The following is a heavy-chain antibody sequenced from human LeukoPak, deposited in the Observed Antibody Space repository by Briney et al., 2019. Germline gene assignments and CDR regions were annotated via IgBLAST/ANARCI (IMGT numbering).Heavy chain of an antibody. CDR3: ARGRAAAGSSSDYFDF. CDR2: ISYSGRT. D-gene: IGHD6-13*01. V-gene: IGHV4-59*01. J-gene: IGHJ4*02. CDR1: GGSITTYY. Sequence: PSETLSLTCTVSGGSITTYYWSWIRQPPGRGLEWLGYISYSGRTNHNPSLKSRGTISLDTSKNQFALKLTSVTAADTAVYYCARGRAAAGSSSDYFDFWGRGTQVTVSS.